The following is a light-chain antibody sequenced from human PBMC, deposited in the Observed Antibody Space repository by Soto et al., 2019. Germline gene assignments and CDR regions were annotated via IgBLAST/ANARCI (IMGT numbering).Light chain of an antibody. CDR2: GAS. CDR3: QQYGSSPGWT. J-gene: IGKJ1*01. CDR1: KAIGSS. V-gene: IGKV1-9*01. Sequence: IQLTQPPSSLSAGVRHRVTITWPDSKAIGSSFAWYRQKPGKVPEVLIYGASTLQNGVPDRFSGSGSGTDFTLTISSLEPQDLAVYYCQQYGSSPGWTFGQGTKVDI.